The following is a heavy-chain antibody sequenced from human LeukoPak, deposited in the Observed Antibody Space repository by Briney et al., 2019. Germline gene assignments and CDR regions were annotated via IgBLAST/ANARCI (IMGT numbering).Heavy chain of an antibody. CDR2: IIPILGIA. V-gene: IGHV1-69*04. CDR1: GGTFGSYA. D-gene: IGHD3-3*01. J-gene: IGHJ6*02. Sequence: ASVKVSCKASGGTFGSYAISWVRQAPGQGLEWMGRIIPILGIANYAQKFQGRVTITAGKSTSTAYMELSSLRSEDTAVYYCARDRDFWSGYFVGMDVWGQGTTVTVSS. CDR3: ARDRDFWSGYFVGMDV.